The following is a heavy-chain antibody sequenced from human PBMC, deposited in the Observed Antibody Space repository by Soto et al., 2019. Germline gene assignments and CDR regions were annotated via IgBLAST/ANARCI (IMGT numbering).Heavy chain of an antibody. V-gene: IGHV3-23*01. D-gene: IGHD1-26*01. J-gene: IGHJ5*02. CDR3: AKNQGVELVPLATVDWFDP. CDR2: ISGSGFKK. CDR1: GFIFENFG. Sequence: HPGGSLRLSCAASGFIFENFGMSWVRQAPGKGLEWISSISGSGFKKYYADSVKGRLTISRDNSKSTVYLELNNLSAEDTAVYHCAKNQGVELVPLATVDWFDPWGQGSVVTAPQ.